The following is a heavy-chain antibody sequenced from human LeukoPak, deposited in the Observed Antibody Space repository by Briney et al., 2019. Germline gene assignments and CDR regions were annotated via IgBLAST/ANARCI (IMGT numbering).Heavy chain of an antibody. CDR3: ARDLTMTRYYDYVWGSYRYTPAYYFDY. D-gene: IGHD3-16*02. V-gene: IGHV3-7*03. CDR1: GFTFSSYW. CDR2: IKQDGSEK. J-gene: IGHJ4*02. Sequence: GGSLRLSCAASGFTFSSYWMSWVRQAPGKGLEWVANIKQDGSEKYYVDSVKGRFTISRDNAKNSLYLQMNSLRAEDTAVYYCARDLTMTRYYDYVWGSYRYTPAYYFDYWGQGTLVTVSS.